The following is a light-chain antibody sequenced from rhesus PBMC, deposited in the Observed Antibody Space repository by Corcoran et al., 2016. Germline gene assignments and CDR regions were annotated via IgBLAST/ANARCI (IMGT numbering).Light chain of an antibody. CDR1: QSFRNW. CDR2: NAS. J-gene: IGKJ3*01. V-gene: IGKV1-22*01. Sequence: DIQMTQSPSSLSASVGDTVTITCRASQSFRNWLAWYQQKPGKAPKLQIYNASPLQSGGPSRFSGSGSGTDFTLTISGLQSEYFATYYCQQYSSSPFTFGPGTKLGVK. CDR3: QQYSSSPFT.